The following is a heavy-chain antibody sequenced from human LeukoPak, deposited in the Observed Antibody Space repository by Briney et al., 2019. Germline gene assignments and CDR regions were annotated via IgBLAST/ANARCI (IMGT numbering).Heavy chain of an antibody. CDR3: ARDSAGNDY. Sequence: GGSLRLSCAASGFTFSTYWMSWVRQAPGKGLEWVANIKQDGSEKYYVDSVKGRFTISRDDAKNSLYLQMNSLRAEDTAMYYCARDSAGNDYWGQGTLVTVSS. V-gene: IGHV3-7*01. CDR1: GFTFSTYW. J-gene: IGHJ4*02. CDR2: IKQDGSEK. D-gene: IGHD6-13*01.